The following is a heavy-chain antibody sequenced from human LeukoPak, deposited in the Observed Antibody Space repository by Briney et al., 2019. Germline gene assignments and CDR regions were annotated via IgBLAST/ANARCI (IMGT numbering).Heavy chain of an antibody. J-gene: IGHJ6*02. CDR1: GFTFSSYG. CDR2: IWYDGSNK. Sequence: PGGSLRLSCAASGFTFSSYGMHWVRQAPGKGLEWVAVIWYDGSNKYYADSVEGRFTISRDNSKNTLYLQMNSLRAEDTAVYYCARDSFYDSSGYYYYGMDVWGQGTTVTVSS. D-gene: IGHD3-22*01. V-gene: IGHV3-33*01. CDR3: ARDSFYDSSGYYYYGMDV.